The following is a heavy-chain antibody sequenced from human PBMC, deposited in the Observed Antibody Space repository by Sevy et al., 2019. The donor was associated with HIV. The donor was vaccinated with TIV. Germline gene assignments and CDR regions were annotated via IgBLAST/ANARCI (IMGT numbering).Heavy chain of an antibody. J-gene: IGHJ4*02. CDR1: VFTFTTYA. Sequence: GGSLRLSCAASVFTFTTYAMSWVRQAPGKGLEWVSAISGSGDDTYYADSVKGRFTISRDKSKNTLYLQMNSLRADETAVYYCAKGVDSCSGTSCYTDYWGQGTLVTVSS. CDR2: ISGSGDDT. D-gene: IGHD2-2*02. V-gene: IGHV3-23*01. CDR3: AKGVDSCSGTSCYTDY.